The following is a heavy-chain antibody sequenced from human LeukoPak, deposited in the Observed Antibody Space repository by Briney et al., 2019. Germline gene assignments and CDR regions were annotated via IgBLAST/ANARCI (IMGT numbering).Heavy chain of an antibody. CDR1: GYTVSEFS. CDR2: ISAYNGNT. V-gene: IGHV1-18*04. J-gene: IGHJ4*02. D-gene: IGHD6-19*01. CDR3: ARGKSGWLL. Sequence: GASVKVSCKVSGYTVSEFSMHWLRQAPGQGLEWMGWISAYNGNTNYAQKLQGRVTMTTDTSTSTAYMELRSLRSDDTAVYYCARGKSGWLLWGQGTLVTVSS.